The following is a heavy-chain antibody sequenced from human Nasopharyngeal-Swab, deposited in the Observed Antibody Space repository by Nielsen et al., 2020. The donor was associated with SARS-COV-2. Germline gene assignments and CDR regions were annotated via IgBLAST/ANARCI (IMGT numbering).Heavy chain of an antibody. CDR1: GFSFSTYW. V-gene: IGHV3-7*03. D-gene: IGHD3-16*02. Sequence: GGSLRLSCAASGFSFSTYWMTWVRQAPGKGLEWVANIKQDGSEKYYVDSVKGRFTVSRDNPKNLLYLQVNSLRGEDTAVYYCARQGVFVPAYFHQYYMDVWGKGTTVTVSS. J-gene: IGHJ6*03. CDR3: ARQGVFVPAYFHQYYMDV. CDR2: IKQDGSEK.